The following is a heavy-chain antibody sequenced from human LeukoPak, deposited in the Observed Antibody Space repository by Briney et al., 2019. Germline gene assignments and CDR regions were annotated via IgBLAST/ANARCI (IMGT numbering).Heavy chain of an antibody. J-gene: IGHJ6*03. CDR1: GYTFTSYG. CDR2: ISAYNGNT. CDR3: ASLSGDWGDYYYYYIDV. Sequence: ASVKVSCKASGYTFTSYGISWVRQAPGQGLEWMGWISAYNGNTDYAQKLQGRGTMTTATSTSTAYIELRSRRSDDSDVYYCASLSGDWGDYYYYYIDVWGKGTTVTVSS. D-gene: IGHD7-27*01. V-gene: IGHV1-18*01.